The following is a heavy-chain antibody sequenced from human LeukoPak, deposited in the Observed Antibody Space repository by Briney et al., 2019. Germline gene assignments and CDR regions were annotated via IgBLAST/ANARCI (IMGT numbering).Heavy chain of an antibody. Sequence: SQTLSLTCIVSGGSISSGGYYWSWIRQHPGKGLEWIGYIYYSGSTYYNPSLKSRVTISVDTSKNQFSLKLSSVTAADTAVYYCASTTTPSTVTKGVGAFDIWGQGTMVTVSS. V-gene: IGHV4-31*03. CDR2: IYYSGST. CDR3: ASTTTPSTVTKGVGAFDI. CDR1: GGSISSGGYY. D-gene: IGHD4-17*01. J-gene: IGHJ3*02.